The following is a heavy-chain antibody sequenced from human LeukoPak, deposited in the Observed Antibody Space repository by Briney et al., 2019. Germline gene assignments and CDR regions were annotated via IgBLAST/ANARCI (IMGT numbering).Heavy chain of an antibody. J-gene: IGHJ6*02. CDR2: IWFDGSDK. CDR1: GFTFSNYG. V-gene: IGHV3-33*06. D-gene: IGHD4-11*01. CDR3: AKYSSSSNFYYGMDV. Sequence: GGSLILSCAASGFTFSNYGMHWVRQAPGKGLEWVAVIWFDGSDKYYVDSVKGRFTISRDNSKNTLYLQMNSLRAEDTAVYYCAKYSSSSNFYYGMDVWGQGTTVTVS.